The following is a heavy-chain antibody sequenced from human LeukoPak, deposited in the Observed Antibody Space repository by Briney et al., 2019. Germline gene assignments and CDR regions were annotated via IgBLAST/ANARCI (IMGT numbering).Heavy chain of an antibody. CDR3: ARDLAWGGY. CDR2: ITSSSSSM. CDR1: GFTFSIYT. Sequence: GGSLRLSCVASGFTFSIYTMSWVRQAPGKGLECVSSITSSSSSMYPADSVKGRLTISRDNAKNSLYLQMNSLRAEDTAVYYCARDLAWGGYWGQGTLVTVSS. V-gene: IGHV3-21*01. J-gene: IGHJ4*02. D-gene: IGHD7-27*01.